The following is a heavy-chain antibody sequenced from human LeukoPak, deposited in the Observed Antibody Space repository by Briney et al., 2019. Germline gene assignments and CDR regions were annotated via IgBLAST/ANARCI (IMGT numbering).Heavy chain of an antibody. J-gene: IGHJ4*02. Sequence: GGSLRLSCAGSGFSFSTYALHWVRQAPGKGLEYVSGISSNGVYIYYSNSVKGRFTISRDNSKNTVYLQMGSLRAEDMAVYYCARGRKSGTYKYYFDYWGQGTLVTVSS. CDR2: ISSNGVYI. CDR1: GFSFSTYA. V-gene: IGHV3-64*01. CDR3: ARGRKSGTYKYYFDY. D-gene: IGHD1-26*01.